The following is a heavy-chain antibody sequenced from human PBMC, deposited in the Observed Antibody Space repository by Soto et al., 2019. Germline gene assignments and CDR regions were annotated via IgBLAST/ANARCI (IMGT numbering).Heavy chain of an antibody. CDR2: ISYDGSNK. D-gene: IGHD4-4*01. CDR1: GFTFSSYG. CDR3: AKEGDDYSNYVSWFDP. Sequence: GGSLRLSCAASGFTFSSYGMHWVRQAPDKGLEWVAVISYDGSNKYYADSVKGRFTISRDNSKNTLYLQMNSLGAEDTAVYYCAKEGDDYSNYVSWFDPWGQGTLVTVSS. J-gene: IGHJ5*02. V-gene: IGHV3-30*18.